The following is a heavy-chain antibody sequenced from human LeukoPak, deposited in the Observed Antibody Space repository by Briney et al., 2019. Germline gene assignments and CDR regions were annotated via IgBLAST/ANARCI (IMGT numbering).Heavy chain of an antibody. CDR2: IYYSGST. V-gene: IGHV4-31*02. Sequence: WIRQHPGKGLEWIGYIYYSGSTYYNPSLKSRVTISVDTSKNQFSLKLSSVTAADTAVYYCARGGSAAAAGTHFDYWGQGTLVTVSS. CDR3: ARGGSAAAAGTHFDY. J-gene: IGHJ4*02. D-gene: IGHD6-13*01.